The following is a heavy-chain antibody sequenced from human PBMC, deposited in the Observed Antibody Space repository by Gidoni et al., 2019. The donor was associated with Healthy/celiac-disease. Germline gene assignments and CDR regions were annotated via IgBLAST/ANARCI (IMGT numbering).Heavy chain of an antibody. CDR3: TTDAYWSTGGFKTDY. V-gene: IGHV3-15*01. CDR2: IKSKTDGGTT. J-gene: IGHJ4*02. D-gene: IGHD2-8*02. Sequence: EVQLVESGGGLVQPGGSLRLSCAASGFTFSNAWMNWVRQAPGKGLEWVGRIKSKTDGGTTDYAAPVTGRFTISRDDSKNTLYLQMNSLKTEDTAVYYCTTDAYWSTGGFKTDYWGQGTLVTVSS. CDR1: GFTFSNAW.